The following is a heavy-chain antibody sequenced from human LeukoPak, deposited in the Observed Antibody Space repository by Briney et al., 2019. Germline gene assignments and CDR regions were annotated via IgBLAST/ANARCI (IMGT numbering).Heavy chain of an antibody. CDR1: GFTFSSYS. CDR3: ARGTLYYGSESYDY. D-gene: IGHD3-10*01. V-gene: IGHV3-30*02. CDR2: IRYDGSNK. J-gene: IGHJ4*02. Sequence: GGSLRLSCAASGFTFSSYSMNWVRQAPGKGLEWVAFIRYDGSNKYYADSVKGRFTISRDNSKNTVYLQMNSLRAEDTAVYYCARGTLYYGSESYDYWGQGTLVAVSS.